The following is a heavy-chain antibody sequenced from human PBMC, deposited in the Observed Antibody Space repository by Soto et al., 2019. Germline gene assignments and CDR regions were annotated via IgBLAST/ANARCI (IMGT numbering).Heavy chain of an antibody. D-gene: IGHD4-4*01. CDR1: GFTFSNAW. CDR3: AAGVGCIPATVTTSDYYSYGMDV. V-gene: IGHV3-15*01. CDR2: IKSKTDGGTT. Sequence: GGSLRLSCAASGFTFSNAWMSWVRQAPGKGLEWVGRIKSKTDGGTTDYAAPVKGRFTISRDDSKNTLYLQMNSLKTEDTAVYYSAAGVGCIPATVTTSDYYSYGMDVWGQGTTVTVSS. J-gene: IGHJ6*02.